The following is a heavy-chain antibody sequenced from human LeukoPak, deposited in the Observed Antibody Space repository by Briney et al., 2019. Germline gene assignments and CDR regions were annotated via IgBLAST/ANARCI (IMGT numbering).Heavy chain of an antibody. D-gene: IGHD2-15*01. CDR1: GFTFSSYA. Sequence: GASLRLSCAASGFTFSSYAMSWVRQAPGKGLEWVSAISGSGGSTYYADSAKGRFTISRDNSKNTLYLQMNSLRAEDTAVYYCAKDSRYCSGGSCNNWFDPWGQGTLVTVSS. CDR2: ISGSGGST. CDR3: AKDSRYCSGGSCNNWFDP. V-gene: IGHV3-23*01. J-gene: IGHJ5*02.